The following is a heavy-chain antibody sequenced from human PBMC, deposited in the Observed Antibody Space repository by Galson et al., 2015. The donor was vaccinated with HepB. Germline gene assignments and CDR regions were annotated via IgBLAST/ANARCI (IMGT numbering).Heavy chain of an antibody. Sequence: SLRLSCAASGFTFSSYAMSWVRQAPGKGLEWVPAISGSGGRTYYADYVKGRFTISRDNSKNTVYLQMHSLRAEDTAVYYCAKEPYSSGYFDPWGQGTLVTVSS. J-gene: IGHJ5*02. V-gene: IGHV3-23*01. CDR3: AKEPYSSGYFDP. D-gene: IGHD6-19*01. CDR1: GFTFSSYA. CDR2: ISGSGGRT.